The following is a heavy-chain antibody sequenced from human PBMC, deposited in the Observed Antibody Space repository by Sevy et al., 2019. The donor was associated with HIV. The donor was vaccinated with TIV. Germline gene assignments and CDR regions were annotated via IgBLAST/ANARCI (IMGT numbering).Heavy chain of an antibody. CDR2: IYTSGST. Sequence: SETLSLTCTVSGGSISSYYWSWIRQPAGKGLEWIGRIYTSGSTNYNPSLKSRVTMSVDTSKNQFSLKLSSVTAADTAVYYCARDSGPYYYDSSGYYYPLDYWGQGTLVTVSS. V-gene: IGHV4-4*07. CDR1: GGSISSYY. J-gene: IGHJ4*02. CDR3: ARDSGPYYYDSSGYYYPLDY. D-gene: IGHD3-22*01.